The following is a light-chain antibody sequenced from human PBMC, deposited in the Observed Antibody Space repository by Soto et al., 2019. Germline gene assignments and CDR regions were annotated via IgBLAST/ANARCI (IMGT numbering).Light chain of an antibody. CDR3: QHYYTSYTT. J-gene: IGKJ1*01. CDR1: QSISSSY. CDR2: GAS. Sequence: EIVLTPSPGTLSLSPVERATLSCRTSQSISSSYLAWYQQKPGQAPGLLIYGASNRATGIPDRFSGSGSGTDFTLTISRLEPEDFAVYYCQHYYTSYTTFGQGTKVDI. V-gene: IGKV3-20*01.